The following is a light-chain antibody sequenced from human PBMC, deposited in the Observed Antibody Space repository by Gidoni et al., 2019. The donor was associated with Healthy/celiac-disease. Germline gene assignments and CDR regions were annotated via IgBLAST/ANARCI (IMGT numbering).Light chain of an antibody. CDR2: WAS. CDR1: QSFLYSSNKTYY. J-gene: IGKJ1*01. V-gene: IGKV4-1*01. Sequence: DIVMTQSPDSLAGSLGERATINCKSSQSFLYSSNKTYYLAWYQQKPGQPPKLLIYWASTRESGVPDRFGGSGSGTDFTLTISGLQAEDVAVYCCQQYYRTPRTFGQGTKVEIK. CDR3: QQYYRTPRT.